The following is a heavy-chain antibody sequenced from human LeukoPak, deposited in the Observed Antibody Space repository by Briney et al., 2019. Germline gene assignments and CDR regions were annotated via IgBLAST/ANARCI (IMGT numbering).Heavy chain of an antibody. CDR1: GFTFSSYA. V-gene: IGHV3-23*01. Sequence: GGSLRLSCAASGFTFSSYAMSWVRQAPGKGLEWVSGSGSGGSTHYADSVKGRFTISRDNSKNTLYLQMNSLRAEDTAVYYCASDSSGYYDAFDIWGQGTMVTVSS. D-gene: IGHD3-22*01. J-gene: IGHJ3*02. CDR3: ASDSSGYYDAFDI. CDR2: SGSGGST.